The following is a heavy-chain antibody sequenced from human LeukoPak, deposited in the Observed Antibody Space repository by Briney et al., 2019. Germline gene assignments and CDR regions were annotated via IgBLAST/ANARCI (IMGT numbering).Heavy chain of an antibody. J-gene: IGHJ3*02. V-gene: IGHV4-4*07. CDR3: ARGAGWYTAFDI. D-gene: IGHD6-19*01. Sequence: SETLSLTCTVSDDSISSYSWSWIRQPAGKGLEWIGRIYTSGSTNYNPSLKSRVTMSVDTSKNQFSLRLNSVTAADTAVFYCARGAGWYTAFDIWGQGTMVTVSS. CDR1: DDSISSYS. CDR2: IYTSGST.